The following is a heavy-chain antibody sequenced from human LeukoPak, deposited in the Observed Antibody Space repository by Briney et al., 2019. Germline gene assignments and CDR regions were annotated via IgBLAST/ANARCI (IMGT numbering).Heavy chain of an antibody. Sequence: GQSLQFSCNGPGHNSTSLSIGWARQIPGKGLEWMGILYPGNSDTRYSPSFQGQVTTSADKSNTTAYLQWSSLKASDTAMYYCASSRHPVYSGYDRAYAFDIWGQGTMVTVSS. CDR1: GHNSTSLS. V-gene: IGHV5-51*01. CDR2: LYPGNSDT. CDR3: ASSRHPVYSGYDRAYAFDI. D-gene: IGHD5-12*01. J-gene: IGHJ3*02.